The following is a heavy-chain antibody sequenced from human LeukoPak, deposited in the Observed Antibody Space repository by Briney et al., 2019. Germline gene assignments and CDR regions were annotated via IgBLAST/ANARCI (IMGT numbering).Heavy chain of an antibody. CDR1: GGSISSYY. J-gene: IGHJ5*02. CDR3: ARDPIFYCSGGSCYSNWFDP. V-gene: IGHV4-4*07. D-gene: IGHD2-15*01. CDR2: IYTSGST. Sequence: PSETLSLTCTVFGGSISSYYWSWIRQPAGKGLEWIGRIYTSGSTNYNPSLKSRVTMSVDTSKNQFSLKLSSVTAADTAVYYCARDPIFYCSGGSCYSNWFDPWGQGTLVTVSS.